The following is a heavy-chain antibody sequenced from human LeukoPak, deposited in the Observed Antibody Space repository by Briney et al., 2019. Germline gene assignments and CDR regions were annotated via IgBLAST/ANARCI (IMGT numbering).Heavy chain of an antibody. J-gene: IGHJ4*02. CDR1: SGSISSYY. D-gene: IGHD3-10*01. Sequence: PSETLSLTCTVSSGSISSYYWSWIRQPPGKGLEWIGYIYYSGSTSYNPSLRGRVTISVDTSKNQFSLKLSSVTAADTAVYYCARDLGAVGSGSPFEVGYWGQGSLVTVSS. CDR2: IYYSGST. CDR3: ARDLGAVGSGSPFEVGY. V-gene: IGHV4-59*12.